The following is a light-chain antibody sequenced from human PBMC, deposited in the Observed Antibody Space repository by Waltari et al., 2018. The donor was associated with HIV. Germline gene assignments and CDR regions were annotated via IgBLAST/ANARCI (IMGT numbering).Light chain of an antibody. CDR3: QSYDSSLTGSV. CDR1: SSTIGAGYD. V-gene: IGLV1-40*01. J-gene: IGLJ2*01. CDR2: GSG. Sequence: QSVLTQPPSVSGAPGQRVTISCTGSSSTIGAGYDIHWYQQLPGTAPNLPIYGSGNRPSGVPDRFAGSKSGTSASLAITGLQAEDEADYYCQSYDSSLTGSVFGGGTKLTVL.